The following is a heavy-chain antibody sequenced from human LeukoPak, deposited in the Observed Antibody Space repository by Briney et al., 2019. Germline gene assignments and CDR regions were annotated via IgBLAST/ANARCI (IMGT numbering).Heavy chain of an antibody. D-gene: IGHD4-17*01. CDR2: ISSSSSYI. CDR1: GFTFSSYS. V-gene: IGHV3-21*01. Sequence: GGSLRLSCAASGFTFSSYSMNWVRQAPGKGLEWVSSISSSSSYIYYADSVKGRFTISRDNAKNSLYLQMNSLRAEDTAVHYCARDSPFYGDYSGNDYWGQGTLVTVSS. J-gene: IGHJ4*02. CDR3: ARDSPFYGDYSGNDY.